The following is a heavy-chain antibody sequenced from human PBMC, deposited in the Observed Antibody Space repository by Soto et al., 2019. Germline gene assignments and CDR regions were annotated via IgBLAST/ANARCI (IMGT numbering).Heavy chain of an antibody. Sequence: GGSLRLSCAASGFTFSSYWMSWVRQAPGKGLEWVANIKQDGSEKYYVDSVKGRFTISRDNAKNSLYLQMNSLRAEDTAVYYCASFGAIVYCSGGSCQSPYFQHWGQGTLVTVSS. V-gene: IGHV3-7*01. J-gene: IGHJ1*01. D-gene: IGHD2-15*01. CDR1: GFTFSSYW. CDR2: IKQDGSEK. CDR3: ASFGAIVYCSGGSCQSPYFQH.